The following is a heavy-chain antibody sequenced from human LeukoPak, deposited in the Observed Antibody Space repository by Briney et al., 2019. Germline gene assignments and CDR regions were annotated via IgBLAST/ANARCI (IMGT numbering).Heavy chain of an antibody. CDR2: IIPIFGTA. Sequence: ASVKVSCKASGGTFSSYAISWVRQAPGQGLEWMGGIIPIFGTANYAQKFQGRVTITTDESTSTAYMELSSLRSEDTAVYYCAREGFTNFWSGSYTPNGMDVWAKGPRSPSPQ. J-gene: IGHJ6*04. V-gene: IGHV1-69*05. CDR1: GGTFSSYA. D-gene: IGHD3-3*01. CDR3: AREGFTNFWSGSYTPNGMDV.